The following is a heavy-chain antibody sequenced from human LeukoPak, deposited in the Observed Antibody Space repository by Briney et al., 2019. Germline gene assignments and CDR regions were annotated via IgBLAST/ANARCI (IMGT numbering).Heavy chain of an antibody. CDR1: GFTFSSYG. CDR3: AKDPSAATPGRWFDP. Sequence: GGSLRLSCAASGFTFSSYGMHWVRQAPGKGLEWVAFIRYDGSNKYYADSVKGRFTISRDNSKNTLYLQMNSLRAEDTAVYYCAKDPSAATPGRWFDPWGQGTLVAVSS. J-gene: IGHJ5*02. D-gene: IGHD2-15*01. CDR2: IRYDGSNK. V-gene: IGHV3-30*02.